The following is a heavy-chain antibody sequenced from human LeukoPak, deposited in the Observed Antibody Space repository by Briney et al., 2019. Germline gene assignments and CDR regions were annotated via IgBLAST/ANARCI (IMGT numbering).Heavy chain of an antibody. CDR3: ARLLFGPAMGYYFDY. V-gene: IGHV5-51*01. J-gene: IGHJ4*02. Sequence: GESLKISCEGSGYSFTNYWIGWVRQMPGKGLEWMGIIYPDDSDTRYSPSFQGQVTISADKSISTAYPQWSSLKASDTSMFYCARLLFGPAMGYYFDYWGQGTLVTVSS. CDR2: IYPDDSDT. CDR1: GYSFTNYW. D-gene: IGHD3-10*01.